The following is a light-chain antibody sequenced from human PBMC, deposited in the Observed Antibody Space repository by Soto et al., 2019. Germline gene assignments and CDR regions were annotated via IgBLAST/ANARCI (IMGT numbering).Light chain of an antibody. J-gene: IGKJ3*01. CDR2: EAS. CDR3: QQYDNPIFT. CDR1: QDISNY. V-gene: IGKV1-33*01. Sequence: DIQMTQSPSSLSASVGDRVTITCQASQDISNYLNWYQQKPGKAPKLLIYEASNLETGVPSRFSGGGSGTDFTFTISSLQPEDIATYYCQQYDNPIFTFGPGNKVDIK.